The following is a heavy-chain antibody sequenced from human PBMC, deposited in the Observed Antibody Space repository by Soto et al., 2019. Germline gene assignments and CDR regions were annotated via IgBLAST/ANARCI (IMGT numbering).Heavy chain of an antibody. CDR1: GCNFNTNW. Sequence: GAALKISGKGSGCNFNTNWIGWVRQMPGKGLEWMGVIFPSDSDIRYSPSLQGQVTISADKSISTTYLQWRSLTASDTAMYYCARVFGSGWSGFDPWGQGTLVTVSS. V-gene: IGHV5-51*01. CDR3: ARVFGSGWSGFDP. D-gene: IGHD6-19*01. CDR2: IFPSDSDI. J-gene: IGHJ5*02.